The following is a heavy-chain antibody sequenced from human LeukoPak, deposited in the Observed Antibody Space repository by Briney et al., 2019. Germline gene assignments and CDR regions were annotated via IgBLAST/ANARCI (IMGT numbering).Heavy chain of an antibody. CDR1: GFTFSSFG. V-gene: IGHV3-33*06. CDR2: KWYDGSNK. J-gene: IGHJ4*02. Sequence: PGRSLRLSCAASGFTFSSFGMHWVRQAPGKGLEWVAVKWYDGSNKYYADSVKGRFTISRDNSKNTLSLQMNSLRAEDTAVYYCAKDAAGSSSWANYWGQGALVTVSS. D-gene: IGHD6-13*01. CDR3: AKDAAGSSSWANY.